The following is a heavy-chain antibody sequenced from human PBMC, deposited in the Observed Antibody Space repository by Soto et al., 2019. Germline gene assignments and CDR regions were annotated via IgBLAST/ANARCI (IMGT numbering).Heavy chain of an antibody. CDR3: ATDGYNYAFDI. V-gene: IGHV1-46*01. D-gene: IGHD5-12*01. CDR2: INPSGGST. Sequence: WXSVKVACQASGYPLTSYYVDWVRQAPGQGLEWMGIINPSGGSTSYAQKFQGRVTMTRDTSTSTVYMELSSLRSEDTAVYYCATDGYNYAFDIWGQGTMVTVSS. J-gene: IGHJ3*02. CDR1: GYPLTSYY.